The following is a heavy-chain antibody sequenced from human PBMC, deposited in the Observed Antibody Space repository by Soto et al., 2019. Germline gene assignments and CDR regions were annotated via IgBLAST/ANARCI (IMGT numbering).Heavy chain of an antibody. V-gene: IGHV3-33*01. CDR2: IWYDGSNK. CDR3: ARDLDPLDRRGSGAN. J-gene: IGHJ4*02. Sequence: GGSLRLSCAASGFTFSSYGMHWVRQAPGKGLEWVAVIWYDGSNKYYADSVKGRFTISRDNSKNTLYLQMNSLRAEDTAVYYCARDLDPLDRRGSGANWGQGTLVTVSS. CDR1: GFTFSSYG. D-gene: IGHD3-10*01.